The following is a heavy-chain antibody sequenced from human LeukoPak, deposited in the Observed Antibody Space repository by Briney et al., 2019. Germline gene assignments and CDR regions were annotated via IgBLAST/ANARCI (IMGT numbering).Heavy chain of an antibody. V-gene: IGHV3-7*01. CDR3: ARVTMVRGVTPPSDY. CDR2: IKQDGSEK. D-gene: IGHD3-10*01. CDR1: GFTFSSYW. J-gene: IGHJ4*02. Sequence: GGSLRLSCAASGFTFSSYWMSWVRQAPGKGLEWVANIKQDGSEKYYVDSVKGRFTISRDNAKNSLYLQMNSLRAEDTAVYYCARVTMVRGVTPPSDYWGQGTLVTVSS.